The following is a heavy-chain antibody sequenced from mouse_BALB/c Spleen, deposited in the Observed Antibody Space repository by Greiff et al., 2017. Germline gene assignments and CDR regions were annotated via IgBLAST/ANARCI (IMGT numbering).Heavy chain of an antibody. CDR1: GYSITSDYA. V-gene: IGHV3-2*02. Sequence: DVQLQESGPGLVKPSQSLSLTCTVTGYSITSDYAWNWIRQFPGNKLEWMGYISYSGSTSYNPSLKSRISITRDTSKNQFFLQLNSVTTEDTATYYCARAWDGYYAYWGQGTLVTVSA. CDR2: ISYSGST. D-gene: IGHD2-3*01. CDR3: ARAWDGYYAY. J-gene: IGHJ3*01.